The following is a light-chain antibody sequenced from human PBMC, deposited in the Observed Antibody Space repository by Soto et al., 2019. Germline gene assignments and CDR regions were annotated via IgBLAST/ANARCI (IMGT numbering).Light chain of an antibody. CDR3: SSYTGSSTLLV. CDR2: EVS. CDR1: SSDVGGYNY. V-gene: IGLV2-14*01. Sequence: QSALTQPASVSGSPGQSITISCTGTSSDVGGYNYVSWYQQHPGKAPKLMIYEVSNRPSGVSNRFSGSKSGNTASLTISGLQAEDEADYYCSSYTGSSTLLVFGTGTQLTVL. J-gene: IGLJ1*01.